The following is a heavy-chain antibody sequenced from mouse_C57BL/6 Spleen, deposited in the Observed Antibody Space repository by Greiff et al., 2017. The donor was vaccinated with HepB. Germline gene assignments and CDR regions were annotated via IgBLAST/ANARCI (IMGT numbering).Heavy chain of an antibody. Sequence: VQVVESGPGLVAPSQSLSITCTVSGFSLTSYAISWVRQPPGKGLEWLGVIWTGGGTNYNSALKSRLSISKDNSKSQVFLKMNSLQTDDTARYYCARNEDDYDGAWFAYWGQGTLVTVSA. J-gene: IGHJ3*01. V-gene: IGHV2-9-1*01. CDR2: IWTGGGT. CDR3: ARNEDDYDGAWFAY. D-gene: IGHD2-4*01. CDR1: GFSLTSYA.